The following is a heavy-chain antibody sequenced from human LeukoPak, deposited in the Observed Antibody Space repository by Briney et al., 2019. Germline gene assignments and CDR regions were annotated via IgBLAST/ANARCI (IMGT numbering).Heavy chain of an antibody. Sequence: GSSVKVSCKASGGTFSSYGISWVRQAPGQGLEWMGGIIPILGIANYAQKFQGRVTITADKSTSTAYMELSSLRSEDTAVYYCARDQIAGDNFMNWRYWGRGTLVTVSS. J-gene: IGHJ4*02. V-gene: IGHV1-69*04. CDR2: IIPILGIA. D-gene: IGHD7-27*01. CDR1: GGTFSSYG. CDR3: ARDQIAGDNFMNWRY.